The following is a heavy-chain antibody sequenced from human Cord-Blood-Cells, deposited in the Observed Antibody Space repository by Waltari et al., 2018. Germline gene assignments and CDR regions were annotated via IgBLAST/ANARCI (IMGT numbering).Heavy chain of an antibody. D-gene: IGHD2-2*01. J-gene: IGHJ6*03. V-gene: IGHV4-34*01. CDR2: INHSGST. CDR3: ARHAHCSSTSCYYYMDV. Sequence: QVQLQQWGAGLLKPSETLSLPCAVYGGSFSGYYLRWFRPPPGKGLEWIGEINHSGSTNYNPSLKSRVTISVDTSKNQFSLKLSSVTAADTAVYYCARHAHCSSTSCYYYMDVWGKGTTVTVSS. CDR1: GGSFSGYY.